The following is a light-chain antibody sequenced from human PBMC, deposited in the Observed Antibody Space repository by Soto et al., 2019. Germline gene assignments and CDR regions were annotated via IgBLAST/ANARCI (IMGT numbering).Light chain of an antibody. CDR1: QDISNY. CDR3: QHYNSLPIT. CDR2: DAS. Sequence: IQMTQSPSSLSASLGDRVIITCQASQDISNYLNWYQQKPGKAPKLLIYDASNLETGVPSRFSGSGSGTDFTFTINNLQAEDIGTYYCQHYNSLPITFGQGTRLEI. J-gene: IGKJ5*01. V-gene: IGKV1-33*01.